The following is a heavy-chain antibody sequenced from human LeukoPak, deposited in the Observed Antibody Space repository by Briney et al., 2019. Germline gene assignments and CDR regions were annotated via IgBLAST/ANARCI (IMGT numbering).Heavy chain of an antibody. CDR2: IKRKTDGGTT. Sequence: GGTPRLTCAASRFPFSNAPVSGGRQAPGKGVGWVCRIKRKTDGGTTDYAAPVKGRFTISRDDSKNTLYLQMNSLKTEDTAVYYCTTELLFLEWSFDYWGQGTLVTVSS. J-gene: IGHJ4*02. CDR3: TTELLFLEWSFDY. D-gene: IGHD3-3*01. CDR1: RFPFSNAP. V-gene: IGHV3-15*01.